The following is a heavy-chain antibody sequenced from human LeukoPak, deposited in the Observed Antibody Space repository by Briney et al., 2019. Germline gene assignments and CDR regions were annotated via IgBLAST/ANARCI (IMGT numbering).Heavy chain of an antibody. Sequence: PSETLSLTCTVSGGSISSYYWSWIRQPPGKGLEWIGYIYYSGSTNYNPSLKSRVTISVDTSKNQFSLKLSSVTAADTAVYYCARVLPYYYDSSVHDAFDIWGQGTMVTVSS. CDR2: IYYSGST. V-gene: IGHV4-59*01. J-gene: IGHJ3*02. CDR3: ARVLPYYYDSSVHDAFDI. CDR1: GGSISSYY. D-gene: IGHD3-22*01.